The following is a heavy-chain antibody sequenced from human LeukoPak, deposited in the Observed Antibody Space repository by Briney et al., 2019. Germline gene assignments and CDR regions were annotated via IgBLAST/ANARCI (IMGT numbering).Heavy chain of an antibody. J-gene: IGHJ4*02. CDR2: INPDESDT. V-gene: IGHV5-51*01. D-gene: IGHD3-10*01. CDR1: GYNFSSYW. Sequence: GGSLQISCKGSGYNFSSYWIGGVRQVPGKGREGMGVINPDESDTRYGPSFQGQVTISADKSISTAFLEWNRLTASDAAMYYCARRRGSGIYHNLPPYYFDFWGQGTLVTVSS. CDR3: ARRRGSGIYHNLPPYYFDF.